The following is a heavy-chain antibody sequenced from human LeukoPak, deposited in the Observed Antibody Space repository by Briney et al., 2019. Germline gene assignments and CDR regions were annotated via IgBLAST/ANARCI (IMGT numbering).Heavy chain of an antibody. D-gene: IGHD3-16*01. CDR2: IRYDGSNK. Sequence: GGSLRLSCAASGFTFSSYGMHWVRQAPGKGLEWVAFIRYDGSNKYYADSVKGRFTISRDNSKNTLYLQMNSLRAEDTAVYYCAAARDRGGYYYYYVDVWGKGTTVTVSS. J-gene: IGHJ6*03. V-gene: IGHV3-30*02. CDR1: GFTFSSYG. CDR3: AAARDRGGYYYYYVDV.